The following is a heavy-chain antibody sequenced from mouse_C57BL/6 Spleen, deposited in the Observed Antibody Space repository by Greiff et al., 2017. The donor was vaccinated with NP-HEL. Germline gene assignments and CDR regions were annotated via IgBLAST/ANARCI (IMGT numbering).Heavy chain of an antibody. CDR1: GYTFTSYW. CDR3: ARGGSNWYFDV. CDR2: IDPSDSYT. D-gene: IGHD5-1*01. Sequence: QVQLKQPGAELVMPGASVKLSCKASGYTFTSYWMHWVKQRPGQGLEWIGEIDPSDSYTNYNQKFKGKSTLTVDKSSSTAYMQLSSLTSEDSAVYYCARGGSNWYFDVWGTGTTVTVSS. V-gene: IGHV1-69*01. J-gene: IGHJ1*03.